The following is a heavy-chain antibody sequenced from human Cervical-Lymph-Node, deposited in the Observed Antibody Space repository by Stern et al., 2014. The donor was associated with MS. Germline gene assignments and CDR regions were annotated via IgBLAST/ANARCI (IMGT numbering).Heavy chain of an antibody. CDR1: GYTFTSYY. V-gene: IGHV1-46*03. D-gene: IGHD5-18*01. Sequence: VQLVESGAEVKKPGASVKVSCKASGYTFTSYYMHWVRQPPGQGLERMGIINPSGGSTSYAQKFQGRVTMTRDTSTSTVYMELSSLRSEDTAVYYCAKSYSYGDYYYYVMDVWGQGTTVTVSS. CDR3: AKSYSYGDYYYYVMDV. J-gene: IGHJ6*02. CDR2: INPSGGST.